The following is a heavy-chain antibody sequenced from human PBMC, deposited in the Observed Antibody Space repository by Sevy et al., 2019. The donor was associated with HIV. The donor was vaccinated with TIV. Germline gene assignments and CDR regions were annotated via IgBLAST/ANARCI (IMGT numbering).Heavy chain of an antibody. CDR3: AREGWYYDSSGSVYYYYGMDV. D-gene: IGHD3-22*01. V-gene: IGHV3-53*01. CDR1: GFTVSSNY. Sequence: GGSLRLSCAASGFTVSSNYMSWVRQAPGKGLEWVSVIYSGGSTYYADSVKGRFTTSKDNSKNTLYLQMNSLRAEDTAVYYCAREGWYYDSSGSVYYYYGMDVWGQGTTVTVSS. CDR2: IYSGGST. J-gene: IGHJ6*02.